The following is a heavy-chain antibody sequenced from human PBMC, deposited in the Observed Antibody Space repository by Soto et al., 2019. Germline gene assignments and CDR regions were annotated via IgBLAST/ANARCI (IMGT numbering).Heavy chain of an antibody. Sequence: QLQLQESGPGLVKPSETLSLTCTVSGGSISSSSYYWGWIRQPPGKGLEWIGSIYYSGSTYYNPSLKTQVSRSGDTSQSQFSLKLSSVTASDSAVYYCARHVAGYSSGLDYWGQGTLVTVSS. CDR3: ARHVAGYSSGLDY. D-gene: IGHD6-19*01. CDR2: IYYSGST. CDR1: GGSISSSSYY. J-gene: IGHJ4*02. V-gene: IGHV4-39*01.